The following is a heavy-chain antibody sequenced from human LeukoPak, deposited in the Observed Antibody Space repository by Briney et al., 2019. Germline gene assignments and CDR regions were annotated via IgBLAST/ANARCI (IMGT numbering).Heavy chain of an antibody. CDR3: ARGKYSYGYFPVY. CDR2: MNPNSGNT. V-gene: IGHV1-8*01. Sequence: ASVKVSCKASGYTFTGYDINWVRQATGQGLEWMGWMNPNSGNTGYAQKFQGRVTMTRNTSISTAYMELSSLRSEDTAVYYCARGKYSYGYFPVYWGQGTLVTVSS. CDR1: GYTFTGYD. J-gene: IGHJ4*02. D-gene: IGHD5-18*01.